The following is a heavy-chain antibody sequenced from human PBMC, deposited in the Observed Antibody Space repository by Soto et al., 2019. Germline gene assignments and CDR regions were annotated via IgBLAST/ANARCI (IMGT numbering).Heavy chain of an antibody. Sequence: QVQLQQWGAGLLKPSETLSLTCAVYGGSFSGYYWSWIRQPPGKGLEWIGEINHSGSTNYNPSLKGRVTISVDTSKNQFSLKLSSVTAADTAVYYCARGNSGSYYHYWGQGTLVTVSS. D-gene: IGHD1-26*01. CDR2: INHSGST. V-gene: IGHV4-34*01. J-gene: IGHJ4*02. CDR1: GGSFSGYY. CDR3: ARGNSGSYYHY.